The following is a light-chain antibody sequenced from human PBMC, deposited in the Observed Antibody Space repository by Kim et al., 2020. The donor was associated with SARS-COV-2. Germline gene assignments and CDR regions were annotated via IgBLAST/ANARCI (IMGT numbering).Light chain of an antibody. CDR1: SGSIASNY. CDR3: QSYDTSNLV. Sequence: NFMLTQPHSVSESPGKTVTISCTRSSGSIASNYVQWYQQRPDSAPTTVIYEDDQRPSGVPDRFSGSIDSSSNSASLTISGLKTEDEAKYYCQSYDTSNLVFGGGTQLTVL. V-gene: IGLV6-57*04. CDR2: EDD. J-gene: IGLJ3*02.